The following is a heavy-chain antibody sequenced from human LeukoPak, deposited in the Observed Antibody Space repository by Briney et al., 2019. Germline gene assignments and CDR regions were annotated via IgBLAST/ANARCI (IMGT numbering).Heavy chain of an antibody. D-gene: IGHD1-26*01. CDR1: GGTFSSYA. CDR3: ARVTSGIYGVYFDY. J-gene: IGHJ4*02. CDR2: IIPIFGTA. V-gene: IGHV1-69*13. Sequence: ASVKVSCKASGGTFSSYAISWVRQAPGQGLEWMGGIIPIFGTANYAQKFQGRVTITADESTSTAYMELSSLRSEDTAVYYCARVTSGIYGVYFDYWGQGTLVTVSS.